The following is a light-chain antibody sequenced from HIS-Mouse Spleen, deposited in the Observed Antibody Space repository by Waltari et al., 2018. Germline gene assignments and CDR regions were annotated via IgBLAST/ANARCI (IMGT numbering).Light chain of an antibody. CDR1: SGHSSYA. CDR2: LNSDGSH. Sequence: QLVLTQSPSASASLGASVKLTCTLSSGHSSYAIAWHQQQPEKGPRYLMKLNSDGSHSKGDGIPDRFSGSSSGAERYLTISSLQSEDEADYYCCSYAGSYTGVFGTGTKVTVL. V-gene: IGLV4-69*01. J-gene: IGLJ1*01. CDR3: CSYAGSYTGV.